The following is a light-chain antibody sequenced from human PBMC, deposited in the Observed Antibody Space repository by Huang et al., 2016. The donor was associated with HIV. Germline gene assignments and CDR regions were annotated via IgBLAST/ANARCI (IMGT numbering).Light chain of an antibody. Sequence: EIVLTQSPGTLSLSPGERAALSCRASQSLSTTYLAWYQQRPGQGPRLLIYGTSTRATGIPDRFSGSGSGTDFTLTISRLEPEDFAMYYCQQYVRSPWTFGQGTKVEIK. CDR3: QQYVRSPWT. CDR1: QSLSTTY. V-gene: IGKV3-20*01. CDR2: GTS. J-gene: IGKJ1*01.